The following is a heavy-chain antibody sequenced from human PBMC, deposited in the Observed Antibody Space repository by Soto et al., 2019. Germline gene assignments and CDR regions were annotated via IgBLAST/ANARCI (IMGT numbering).Heavy chain of an antibody. D-gene: IGHD3-10*01. Sequence: EVQLVESGGGLIQPGGSLKLSCAASGFTVGNNYMSWVRQAPGKGLEWVSLIYSTGTTKYADSVKGRFTVSRDKANNTLYLQMNSLRAEDTAVYYCAKHGRGSGSHYTSFGYWGQGTLVTVSS. CDR3: AKHGRGSGSHYTSFGY. V-gene: IGHV3-53*01. CDR2: IYSTGTT. J-gene: IGHJ4*02. CDR1: GFTVGNNY.